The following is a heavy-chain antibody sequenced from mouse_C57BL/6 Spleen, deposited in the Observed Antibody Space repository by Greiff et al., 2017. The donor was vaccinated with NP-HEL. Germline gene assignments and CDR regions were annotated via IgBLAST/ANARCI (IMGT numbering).Heavy chain of an antibody. CDR3: ARPGTYFDY. D-gene: IGHD4-1*01. J-gene: IGHJ2*01. V-gene: IGHV5-6*02. CDR2: ISSGGSYT. Sequence: DVKLVESGGDLVKPGGSLKLSCAASGFTFSSYGMSWVRQTPDKRLEWVATISSGGSYTYYPDSVKGRFTISRDNAKNTLYLQMSSLKSEDTAMYYCARPGTYFDYWGQGTTLTVSS. CDR1: GFTFSSYG.